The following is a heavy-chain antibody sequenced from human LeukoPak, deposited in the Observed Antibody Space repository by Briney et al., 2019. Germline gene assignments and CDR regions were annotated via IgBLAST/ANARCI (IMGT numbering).Heavy chain of an antibody. CDR1: GYTFTSYY. J-gene: IGHJ4*02. D-gene: IGHD6-19*01. CDR2: INPSGGST. Sequence: ASVKVSCKASGYTFTSYYMHWVRQAPGQGLEWMGIINPSGGSTSYAQKFQGRVTMTRDMSTSTVYMELSSLRSEDTAVYYCARHWAVAGLDYWGQGTLVTVSS. CDR3: ARHWAVAGLDY. V-gene: IGHV1-46*01.